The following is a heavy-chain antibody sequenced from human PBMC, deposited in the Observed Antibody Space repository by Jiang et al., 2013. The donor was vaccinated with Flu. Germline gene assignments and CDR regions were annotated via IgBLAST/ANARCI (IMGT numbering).Heavy chain of an antibody. V-gene: IGHV6-1*01. Sequence: GLVKPSQTLSLTCAISGDTVSSNSAAWNWIRQSPSRGLEWLGRTYYRPKWYYDYALSVKSRISINPDTSKNQLSLQLNSVTPEDTAVYYCVRPLSSGSYWSFHLWGQGTLVTVSS. CDR3: VRPLSSGSYWSFHL. D-gene: IGHD1-26*01. CDR1: GDTVSSNSAA. J-gene: IGHJ3*01. CDR2: TYYRPKWYY.